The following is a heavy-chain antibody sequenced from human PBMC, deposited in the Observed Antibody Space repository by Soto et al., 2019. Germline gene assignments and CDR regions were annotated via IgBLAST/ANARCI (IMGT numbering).Heavy chain of an antibody. D-gene: IGHD2-15*01. J-gene: IGHJ6*02. CDR2: IIPIFSTA. Sequence: QVQLVQSGAEVKKPGSSVKVSCKSSGGTFSTYAISWVRQAPGQGLEWMGGIIPIFSTANYAQKFQGRVTITADESTTTAYMEVSSLRSEDTAVYYCARDEMVVATGSRTWHYYYGMDVWGQGTTVTVSS. V-gene: IGHV1-69*12. CDR1: GGTFSTYA. CDR3: ARDEMVVATGSRTWHYYYGMDV.